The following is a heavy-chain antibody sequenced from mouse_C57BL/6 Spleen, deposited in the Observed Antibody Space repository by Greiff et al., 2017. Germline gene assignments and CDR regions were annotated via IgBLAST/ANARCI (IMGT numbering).Heavy chain of an antibody. CDR1: GFNLKDYY. V-gene: IGHV14-2*01. J-gene: IGHJ2*01. CDR2: IDPEDGGT. Sequence: VQLKESGAGLVKPGASVKLSCTASGFNLKDYYMHWVKQRTGQSLEWIGRIDPEDGGTKYAPKFQGQATITADTSSNTAYLQLSSLSSEYTAVYYCATIYYGNSWDYWGKGTTLTVSS. D-gene: IGHD2-1*01. CDR3: ATIYYGNSWDY.